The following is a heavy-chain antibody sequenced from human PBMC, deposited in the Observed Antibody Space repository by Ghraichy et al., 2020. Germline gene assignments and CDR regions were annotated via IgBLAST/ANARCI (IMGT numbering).Heavy chain of an antibody. V-gene: IGHV4-34*01. CDR2: INHSGST. D-gene: IGHD1-26*01. J-gene: IGHJ6*02. CDR3: ASSYLYYYGMDV. CDR1: GGSFSGYY. Sequence: SETLSLTCAVYGGSFSGYYWSWIRQPPGKGLEWIGEINHSGSTNYNPSLKSRVTISVDTSKNQFSLKLSSVTAADTAVYYCASSYLYYYGMDVWGQGTTVTVSS.